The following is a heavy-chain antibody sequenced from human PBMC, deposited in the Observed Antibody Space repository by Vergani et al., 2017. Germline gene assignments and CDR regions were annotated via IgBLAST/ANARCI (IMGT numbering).Heavy chain of an antibody. CDR3: ANSVIAGNVGVAYFGMDV. J-gene: IGHJ6*02. CDR1: GFTFSSYW. Sequence: EVQLVESGGGLVQPGGSLRLSCAASGFTFSSYWMSWVRQAPGKGLEWVANIKQDGSEKYYVDSVKGRFTISRDNAKNSLYLQMNSLRAEDTAVYYCANSVIAGNVGVAYFGMDVWGRGTTVTVSS. CDR2: IKQDGSEK. D-gene: IGHD2/OR15-2a*01. V-gene: IGHV3-7*01.